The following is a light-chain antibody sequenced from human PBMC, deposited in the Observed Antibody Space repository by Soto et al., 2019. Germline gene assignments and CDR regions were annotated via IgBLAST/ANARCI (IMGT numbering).Light chain of an antibody. CDR3: QQYGSSPNT. Sequence: EIVLTQSPGTLSLSPGERATLSCRASQSVSSSYLAWYQQKPGQAPRLLIYGASSRATGIPDRFSGSGSGRDCTLTISRLEPEDFAVYYCQQYGSSPNTFGQGNQRESK. V-gene: IGKV3-20*01. CDR1: QSVSSSY. J-gene: IGKJ2*01. CDR2: GAS.